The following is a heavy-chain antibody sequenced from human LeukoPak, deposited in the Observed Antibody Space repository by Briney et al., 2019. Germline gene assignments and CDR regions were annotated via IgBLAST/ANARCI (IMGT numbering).Heavy chain of an antibody. V-gene: IGHV3-23*01. CDR3: AKDWFDY. CDR2: ITGGGADT. CDR1: GFTFSSYA. J-gene: IGHJ4*02. Sequence: PGGALRLSCATSGFTFSSYAMTWVRQAPGKGLEWVSTITGGGADTCYADSVKGRFTISRDNSKNTLYLQTNSLTAEDTAIYYCAKDWFDYWGQGTLVTASS.